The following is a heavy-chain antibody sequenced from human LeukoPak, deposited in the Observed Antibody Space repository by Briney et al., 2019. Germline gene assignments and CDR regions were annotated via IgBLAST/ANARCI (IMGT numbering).Heavy chain of an antibody. V-gene: IGHV1-8*01. D-gene: IGHD6-19*01. J-gene: IGHJ4*02. Sequence: ASVKVSCKASGYTFTSCDINWGRQATGQGLGWMGWMNPNSGNTGYGQSFQGRITMTRDISIGTAYMELSNLTSEDTAIYYCTRGSSGRRDNWGQGTLVTVSA. CDR1: GYTFTSCD. CDR2: MNPNSGNT. CDR3: TRGSSGRRDN.